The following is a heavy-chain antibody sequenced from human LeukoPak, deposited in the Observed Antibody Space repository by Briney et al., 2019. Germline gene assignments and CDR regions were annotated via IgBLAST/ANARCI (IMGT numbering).Heavy chain of an antibody. CDR3: ATDYAFGLRFLEWPYYMDV. CDR1: GYTFTDYY. D-gene: IGHD3-3*01. J-gene: IGHJ6*03. V-gene: IGHV1-69-2*01. CDR2: VDPEDGET. Sequence: ASVKISCKVSGYTFTDYYMHWVQQAPGKGLVWMGLVDPEDGETIYAEKFQGRVTITADTSTDTAYMELSSLRSEDTAVYYCATDYAFGLRFLEWPYYMDVWGKGTTVTVSS.